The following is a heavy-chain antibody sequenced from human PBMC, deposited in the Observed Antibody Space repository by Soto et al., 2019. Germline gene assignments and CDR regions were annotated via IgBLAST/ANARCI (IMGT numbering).Heavy chain of an antibody. CDR2: IYYSGST. V-gene: IGHV4-59*01. CDR3: ARRVTMVRGVITNWFDP. J-gene: IGHJ5*02. CDR1: GGSISSYY. D-gene: IGHD3-10*01. Sequence: PSETLSLTCTVSGGSISSYYWSWIRQHPGKGLEWIGYIYYSGSTNYNPSLKSRVTISVDTSKNQFSLKLSSVTAADTAVYYCARRVTMVRGVITNWFDPWGQGTLVTVSS.